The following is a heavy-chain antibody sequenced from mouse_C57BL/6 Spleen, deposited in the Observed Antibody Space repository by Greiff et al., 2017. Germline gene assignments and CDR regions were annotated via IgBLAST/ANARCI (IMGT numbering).Heavy chain of an antibody. D-gene: IGHD2-4*01. Sequence: DVQLQESGGGLVKPGGSLKLSCAASGFTFSSYAMSWVRQTPDKRLEWVATISDGGRYTYYPDNVKGRFTISRDNAKNNLYLQMSHLKSEDTAMYYCAIEYDYDGYYYAMDYWGQGTSVTVSS. CDR3: AIEYDYDGYYYAMDY. CDR1: GFTFSSYA. J-gene: IGHJ4*01. V-gene: IGHV5-4*01. CDR2: ISDGGRYT.